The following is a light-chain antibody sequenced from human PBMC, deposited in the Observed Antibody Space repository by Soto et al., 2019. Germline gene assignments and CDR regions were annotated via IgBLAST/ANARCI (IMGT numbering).Light chain of an antibody. J-gene: IGKJ1*01. V-gene: IGKV2-30*01. CDR3: MQGTRWLWT. Sequence: DVVLTQSPLSLPVALGQPASISCRSSQSLVFSDGNTYLNWFQQRPGQSPRRLIYKVSNRDARVPDRLSGSGSCTDFILIISRVEAEDVGVYYCMQGTRWLWTFGQGTKVEIK. CDR2: KVS. CDR1: QSLVFSDGNTY.